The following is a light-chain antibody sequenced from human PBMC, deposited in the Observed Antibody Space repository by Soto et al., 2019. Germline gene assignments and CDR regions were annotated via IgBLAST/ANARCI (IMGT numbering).Light chain of an antibody. CDR3: SSYTFSNTWV. CDR2: GVS. Sequence: QSALTQPASVSESLGQSITISCSGTNSDIGGHNFVSWHQQLPGKTPKGLIYGVSNRPSGISNRFSGSKSGNTASLTISGLQAEDEADYYCSSYTFSNTWVFGGGTKVTVL. CDR1: NSDIGGHNF. V-gene: IGLV2-14*01. J-gene: IGLJ3*02.